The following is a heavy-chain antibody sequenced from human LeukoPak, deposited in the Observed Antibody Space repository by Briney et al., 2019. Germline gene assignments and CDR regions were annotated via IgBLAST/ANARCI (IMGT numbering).Heavy chain of an antibody. CDR2: ISSSSSYI. CDR3: ARVQGSSTSPAWY. Sequence: PGGSLRLSCAASGFTFSSYSMNWVRQAPGKGLEWVSSISSSSSYIYYADSVKGRFTISRDNAKNSLYLQMISLRAEDTAVYYCARVQGSSTSPAWYWGQGTLVTVSS. D-gene: IGHD2-2*01. V-gene: IGHV3-21*01. CDR1: GFTFSSYS. J-gene: IGHJ4*02.